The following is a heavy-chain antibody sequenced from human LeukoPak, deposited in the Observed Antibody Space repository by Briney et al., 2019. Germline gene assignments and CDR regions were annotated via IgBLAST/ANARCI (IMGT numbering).Heavy chain of an antibody. CDR3: ARLTGTTGFDY. D-gene: IGHD1-1*01. V-gene: IGHV3-7*01. Sequence: PGGSLRLSCAASGVPFSSYWMSWVRQAPGKGLEWVANIKQDGSDKYYVDSVKGRFTISRDNAKNSLYLQVNSLRADDTAVYYCARLTGTTGFDYWGQGTLVTVSS. J-gene: IGHJ4*02. CDR2: IKQDGSDK. CDR1: GVPFSSYW.